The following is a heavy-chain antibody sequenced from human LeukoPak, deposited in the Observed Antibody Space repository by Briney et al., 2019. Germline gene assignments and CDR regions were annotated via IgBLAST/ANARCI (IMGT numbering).Heavy chain of an antibody. CDR3: ARDWVNSDYGDYFGWFDP. V-gene: IGHV1-46*01. D-gene: IGHD4-17*01. J-gene: IGHJ5*02. Sequence: ASVKASCKASGYTFTSYYMHWVRQAPGQGLEWMGIINPSGGSTSYAQKFQGRVTMTRDMSTSTVYMELSSLRSEDTAVYYCARDWVNSDYGDYFGWFDPWGQGTLVTVSS. CDR2: INPSGGST. CDR1: GYTFTSYY.